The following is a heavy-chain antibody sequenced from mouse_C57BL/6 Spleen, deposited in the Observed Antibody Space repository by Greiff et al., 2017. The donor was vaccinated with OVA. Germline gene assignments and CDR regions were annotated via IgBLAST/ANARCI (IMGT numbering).Heavy chain of an antibody. V-gene: IGHV1-18*01. CDR1: GYTFTDYH. J-gene: IGHJ3*01. D-gene: IGHD2-3*01. CDR3: AREDDGYSAWFAY. CDR2: INPNNGGT. Sequence: EVQLQQSGPELVKPGASVKIPCKASGYTFTDYHMDWVKQSHGKSLEWIGDINPNNGGTNYNQKFKGKATLTVDKSSSTAYMELRSLTSEDTAVYYCAREDDGYSAWFAYWGQGTLVTVSA.